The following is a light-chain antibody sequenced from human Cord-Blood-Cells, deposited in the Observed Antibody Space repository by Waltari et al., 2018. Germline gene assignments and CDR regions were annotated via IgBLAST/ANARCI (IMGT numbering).Light chain of an antibody. Sequence: QSALTQPASVSGSPGQSITISCTGTSSDIGSYNLVSWYQQQPGKGPKLMIYEGSKRPSGVFNRFSGSKSGNTACLTIYGLQAEDEADYYCCSYAGSSRVFGGGTQLTVL. CDR3: CSYAGSSRV. CDR2: EGS. V-gene: IGLV2-23*01. J-gene: IGLJ3*02. CDR1: SSDIGSYNL.